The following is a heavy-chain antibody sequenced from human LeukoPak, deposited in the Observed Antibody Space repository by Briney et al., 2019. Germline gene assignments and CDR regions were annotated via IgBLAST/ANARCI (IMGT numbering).Heavy chain of an antibody. CDR3: ARVGRDGYILHNWFDP. D-gene: IGHD5-24*01. V-gene: IGHV1-69*05. CDR1: GGTFSSYA. J-gene: IGHJ5*02. CDR2: IIPIFGTA. Sequence: SVKVSCKASGGTFSSYAISWVRQAPGQGLEWMGGIIPIFGTANYAQKFQGRVTITRDTSASTAYMELSSLRSEDTAVYYCARVGRDGYILHNWFDPWGQGTLVTVSS.